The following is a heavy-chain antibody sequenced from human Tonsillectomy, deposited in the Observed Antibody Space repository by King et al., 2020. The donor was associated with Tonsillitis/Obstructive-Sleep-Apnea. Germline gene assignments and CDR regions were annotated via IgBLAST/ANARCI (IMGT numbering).Heavy chain of an antibody. D-gene: IGHD3-3*01. CDR1: GFIFSSYA. V-gene: IGHV3-23*04. J-gene: IGHJ4*02. CDR3: AKLSGFNFWSAYFDY. CDR2: ISGDGAST. Sequence: VQLVESGGGLVQPGGSLRLSCAASGFIFSSYAMTWVRQAPGKGLEWVSGISGDGASTYYADSVKGRFTISRDNSKNMLSLQLNSLRAEDTAVYYCAKLSGFNFWSAYFDYWGQGTLVTVSS.